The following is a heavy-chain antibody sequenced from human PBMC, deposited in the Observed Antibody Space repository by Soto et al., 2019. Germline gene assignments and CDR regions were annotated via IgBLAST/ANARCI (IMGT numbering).Heavy chain of an antibody. CDR2: ISLYSDGT. V-gene: IGHV1-18*01. CDR1: GYTFSNYG. J-gene: IGHJ5*02. D-gene: IGHD2-2*01. CDR3: ARVVPGAEAWFGP. Sequence: ASVKVSCKTSGYTFSNYGITWVRQAPGQPLEWLGWISLYSDGTNYARKFQGRVSMTTDTSTTTAYMELRSLRSDDTAVYYCARVVPGAEAWFGPWGQGTMVTVYS.